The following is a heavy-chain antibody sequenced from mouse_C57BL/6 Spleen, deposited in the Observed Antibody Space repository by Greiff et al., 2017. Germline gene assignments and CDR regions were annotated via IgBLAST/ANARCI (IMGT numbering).Heavy chain of an antibody. V-gene: IGHV5-17*01. CDR3: ARGGMGWLLLDY. CDR1: GFTFSDYG. D-gene: IGHD2-3*01. Sequence: EVTLVESGGGLVKPGGSLKLSCAASGFTFSDYGMHWVRQAPETGLEWVAYISSGCSTIYYADTVKGRFTISRDNAKNTLFLQRTRLRSEDTAMYYGARGGMGWLLLDYWGQGTSVTVSS. J-gene: IGHJ4*01. CDR2: ISSGCSTI.